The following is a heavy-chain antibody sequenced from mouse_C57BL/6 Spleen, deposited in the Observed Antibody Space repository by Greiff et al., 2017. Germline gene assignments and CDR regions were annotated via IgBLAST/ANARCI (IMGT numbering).Heavy chain of an antibody. J-gene: IGHJ4*01. CDR2: IHPNSGST. D-gene: IGHD2-5*01. Sequence: QVQLQQPGAELVKPGASVKLSCKASGYTFTSYWMHWVKQRPGQGLEWIGMIHPNSGSTNYNEKFKSKATLTADKSSSTAYMQLSSLTSEDSAVYFCARDSNYAMDYWGQGTSVTVSS. V-gene: IGHV1-64*01. CDR1: GYTFTSYW. CDR3: ARDSNYAMDY.